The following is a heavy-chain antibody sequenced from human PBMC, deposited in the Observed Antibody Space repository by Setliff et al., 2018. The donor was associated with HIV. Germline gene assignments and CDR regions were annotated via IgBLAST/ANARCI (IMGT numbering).Heavy chain of an antibody. CDR2: IYHSGNT. CDR3: ARVVVVAATPEYFQH. J-gene: IGHJ1*01. CDR1: GGSISSSSYY. V-gene: IGHV4-39*07. Sequence: PSETLSLTCTVSGGSISSSSYYWGWIRQPPGKGLEWIGSIYHSGNTYYNPSLKSRVTISVDTSKNQFSLKLSSVTAADTAVYYCARVVVVAATPEYFQHWGQGTLVTVSS. D-gene: IGHD2-15*01.